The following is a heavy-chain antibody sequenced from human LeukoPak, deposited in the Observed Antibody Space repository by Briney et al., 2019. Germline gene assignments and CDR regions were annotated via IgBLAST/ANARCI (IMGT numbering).Heavy chain of an antibody. CDR2: IYTSGST. CDR1: GGSISSSSYY. J-gene: IGHJ4*02. CDR3: ARGDKGSWYYFDY. V-gene: IGHV4-61*02. Sequence: SETLSLTCTVSGGSISSSSYYWGWIRQPPGKGLEWIGRIYTSGSTNYNPSLKSRVTISVDTSKNQFSLKLSSVTAADTAVYYCARGDKGSWYYFDYWGQGTLVTVSS. D-gene: IGHD6-13*01.